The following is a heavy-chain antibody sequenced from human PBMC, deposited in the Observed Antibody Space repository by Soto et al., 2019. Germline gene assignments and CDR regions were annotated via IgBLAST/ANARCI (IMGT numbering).Heavy chain of an antibody. Sequence: QVQLVQSGAEVKKPGASVKVSCKASGYTFTSYAISWVRQAPGQGLEWMGWISAYNGNTNYAQKLQGRVTMTTDTSTRTAYMEPRGLRSCDTALFFWGRDAPPADYWGQGTLVTVSS. J-gene: IGHJ4*02. V-gene: IGHV1-18*01. CDR3: GRDAPPADY. CDR1: GYTFTSYA. CDR2: ISAYNGNT.